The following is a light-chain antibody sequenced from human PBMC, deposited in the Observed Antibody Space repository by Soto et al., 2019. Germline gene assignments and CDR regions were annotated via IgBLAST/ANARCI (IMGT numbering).Light chain of an antibody. CDR1: SSDVGGYNY. V-gene: IGLV2-8*01. Sequence: QSALTQPPSASGSPGQSVTISCTGTSSDVGGYNYVSWYQQHPGKAPKLMIYEVSKRPSGVPDRFAGSKSGNTASLTVSGLQAEDEADYYCSSYAGRTLFGTGTKLTVL. CDR2: EVS. CDR3: SSYAGRTL. J-gene: IGLJ1*01.